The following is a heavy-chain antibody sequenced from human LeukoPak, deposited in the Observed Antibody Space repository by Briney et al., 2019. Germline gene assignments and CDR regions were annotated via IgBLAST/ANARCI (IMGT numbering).Heavy chain of an antibody. V-gene: IGHV1-69*05. CDR1: GGTFSSYA. D-gene: IGHD3-22*01. CDR2: IIPIFGTA. Sequence: GASVKVSCKASGGTFSSYAISWVRQAPGQGLEWMGGIIPIFGTANYAQKFQGSVTITTDESTSTAYMELSSLRSEDTAVYYCARDRGGPYYDSSGSPSGYFDYWGQGTLVTVSS. CDR3: ARDRGGPYYDSSGSPSGYFDY. J-gene: IGHJ4*02.